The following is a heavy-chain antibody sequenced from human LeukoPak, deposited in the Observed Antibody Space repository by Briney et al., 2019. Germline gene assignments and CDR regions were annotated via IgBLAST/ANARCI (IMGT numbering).Heavy chain of an antibody. D-gene: IGHD5-18*01. CDR1: GFTFSSYS. CDR2: ISSSSSYI. Sequence: PGGSLRLSCAASGFTFSSYSMNWVRRAPGKGLEWVSSISSSSSYIYYADSVKGRFTISRDNAKNSLYLQMNSLRAEDTAVYYCARGLQGYSYGYNDYYYYGTDVWGQGTTVTVSS. V-gene: IGHV3-21*04. J-gene: IGHJ6*02. CDR3: ARGLQGYSYGYNDYYYYGTDV.